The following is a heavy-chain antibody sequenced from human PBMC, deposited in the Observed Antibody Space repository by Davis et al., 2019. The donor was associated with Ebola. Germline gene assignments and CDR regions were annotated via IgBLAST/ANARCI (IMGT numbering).Heavy chain of an antibody. CDR1: GYTFTDYY. V-gene: IGHV1-46*01. J-gene: IGHJ4*02. D-gene: IGHD3-22*01. CDR3: AAYNYYDSSEDYYDY. CDR2: INPSDGST. Sequence: AASVKVSCKASGYTFTDYYMHWVRQAPGQGLEWMGIINPSDGSTSYAQKFQGRVTMTRDTSTSTAYMELRSLRSEDTAGYYCAAYNYYDSSEDYYDYWGQGTLVTVSS.